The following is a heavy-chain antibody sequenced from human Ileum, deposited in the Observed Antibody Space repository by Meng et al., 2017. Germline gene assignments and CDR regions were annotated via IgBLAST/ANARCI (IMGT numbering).Heavy chain of an antibody. CDR2: IFHTGST. J-gene: IGHJ4*02. CDR1: GDSFSSSNW. V-gene: IGHV4-4*02. Sequence: VQRQGSGQGLVEPSGTLSLPCVVSGDSFSSSNWWNWVRQPPGKGLEWIGEIFHTGSTNYNPSLKSGVTISADKSKNQFSLHLSSVTAADTAAYYCATNKNKKIDYWGQGTLVTVSS. D-gene: IGHD2/OR15-2a*01. CDR3: ATNKNKKIDY.